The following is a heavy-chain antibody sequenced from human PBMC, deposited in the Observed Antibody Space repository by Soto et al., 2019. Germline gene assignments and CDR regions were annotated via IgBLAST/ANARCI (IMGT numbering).Heavy chain of an antibody. Sequence: GGSLRLSCAASGFTFTSFAVSWVRQAPGKGLEWVSAISGSGGATYYADSVKGRFTVSRDNSRNTVYLQVDSLRVEDTAVYYCAKWGKEIGYCSGGSCYSGLYYFDYRGQGTLVTVSS. CDR3: AKWGKEIGYCSGGSCYSGLYYFDY. CDR2: ISGSGGAT. CDR1: GFTFTSFA. V-gene: IGHV3-23*01. J-gene: IGHJ4*02. D-gene: IGHD2-15*01.